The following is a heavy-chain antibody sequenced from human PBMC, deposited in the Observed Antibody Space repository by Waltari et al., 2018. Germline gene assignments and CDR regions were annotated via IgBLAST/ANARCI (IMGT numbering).Heavy chain of an antibody. CDR3: AKDFYSAYGGDFFDY. J-gene: IGHJ4*02. V-gene: IGHV3-23*01. CDR2: ITANGDDT. CDR1: ALTFSHYA. D-gene: IGHD5-12*01. Sequence: EVQLLESGGNLVQPGGSLRLSCAASALTFSHYASSWVRQAPGKGLEWVSLITANGDDTYYADSVRGRFTISRDNSRNTLFLQLSSLRAEDTAVYYCAKDFYSAYGGDFFDYWGQGTLVTVSS.